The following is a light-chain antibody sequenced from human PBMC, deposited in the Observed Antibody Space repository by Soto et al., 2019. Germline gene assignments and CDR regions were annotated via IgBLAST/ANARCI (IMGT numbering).Light chain of an antibody. J-gene: IGLJ3*02. CDR3: SSFASSNIWV. V-gene: IGLV2-8*01. Sequence: QSALTQPPSASGSPGQSVTISCTGTSSDVGAYNYVSWYQQHAGKVPKLVIYEVTKRPSGVPDRCSGSKSANTASLTVSGLLAEDEADYYCSSFASSNIWVFGGGIKLTVL. CDR2: EVT. CDR1: SSDVGAYNY.